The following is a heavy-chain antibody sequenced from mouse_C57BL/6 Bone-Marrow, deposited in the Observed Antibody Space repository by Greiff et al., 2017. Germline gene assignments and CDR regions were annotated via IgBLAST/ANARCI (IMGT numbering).Heavy chain of an antibody. D-gene: IGHD1-1*02. CDR3: ARQAAGSWYGDV. CDR2: VYPGSGSI. V-gene: IGHV1-62-2*01. J-gene: IGHJ1*03. Sequence: QVQLQQSGAELVKPGASVKLSCKASGYTFTEYTIPWVKQRSGQGLEWIGWVYPGSGSIKYNEKFKDKATLTADKSSRTAYMELSRLTSEDSAVYYCARQAAGSWYGDVWGTGTTVTVSS. CDR1: GYTFTEYT.